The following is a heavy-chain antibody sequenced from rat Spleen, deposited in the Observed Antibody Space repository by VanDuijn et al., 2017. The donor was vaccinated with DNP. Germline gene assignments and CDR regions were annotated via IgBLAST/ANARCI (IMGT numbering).Heavy chain of an antibody. CDR3: ARDMDYYDGSYYRYYFDY. V-gene: IGHV5-25*01. Sequence: EVQLVESGGGLVQPGRSMKLSCAASGFTFSNYYMAWVRQAPTKGLEWVASISTGGGDTYYRDSVKGRFTISRDNAKNTLYLRMNSLRSEDTATYYCARDMDYYDGSYYRYYFDYWGQGVMVTVSS. CDR1: GFTFSNYY. J-gene: IGHJ2*01. D-gene: IGHD1-12*02. CDR2: ISTGGGDT.